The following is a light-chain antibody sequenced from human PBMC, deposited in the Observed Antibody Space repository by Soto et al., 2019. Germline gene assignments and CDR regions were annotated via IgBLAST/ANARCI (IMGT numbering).Light chain of an antibody. CDR3: QQYNDWLTWT. J-gene: IGKJ1*01. CDR2: GAA. V-gene: IGKV3-15*01. CDR1: ESIGSN. Sequence: EIVLTQSPAILSLSPGERATLSCRASESIGSNLAWYQQKPGQAPRLLIYGAATRATAIPARFSGSGFGTEFTLTISSLQSDDFAVYYCQQYNDWLTWTFGQGTKVDIK.